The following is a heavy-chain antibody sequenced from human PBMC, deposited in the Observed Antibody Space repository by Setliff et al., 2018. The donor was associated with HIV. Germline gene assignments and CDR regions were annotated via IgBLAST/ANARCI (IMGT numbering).Heavy chain of an antibody. CDR2: ISTYSDET. CDR3: AKADPRTTLGFCSGGNCYTGQFFYAMDV. J-gene: IGHJ6*02. V-gene: IGHV1-18*01. CDR1: GYTFTTYG. D-gene: IGHD2-15*01. Sequence: ASVKVSCKPSGYTFTTYGLSWVRQAPGQGLEWMGWISTYSDETSSSQNLQGRLTMTTDTSTGTAYMEPRSLRSEDTAVYYCAKADPRTTLGFCSGGNCYTGQFFYAMDVWGQGTTVTVSS.